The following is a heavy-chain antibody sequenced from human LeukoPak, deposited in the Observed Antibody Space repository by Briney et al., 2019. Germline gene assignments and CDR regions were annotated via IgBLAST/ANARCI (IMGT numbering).Heavy chain of an antibody. CDR2: INPSGGST. D-gene: IGHD5-18*01. V-gene: IGHV1-46*01. CDR3: AREGGWDTAMVTNPGY. CDR1: GYTFTSYY. Sequence: ASVKVSCKASGYTFTSYYMHWVRQAPGQGLEWMGIINPSGGSTSYAQKFQGRVTMTRDMSTSTVYMELSSLRSEDTAVYYCAREGGWDTAMVTNPGYWGQGTLVTVSS. J-gene: IGHJ4*02.